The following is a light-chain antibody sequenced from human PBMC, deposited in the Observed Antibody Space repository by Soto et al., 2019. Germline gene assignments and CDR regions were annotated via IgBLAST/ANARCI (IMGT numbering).Light chain of an antibody. Sequence: ENVLTQSPGTLSLSAGERATLSCRASQSVNSNYLAWYQQEPGQAPRLLIYDASSRATGIPDRFSGSGSGIDFTLTISRLEPEDFAVYYCQQYGISPQTFGQGTKVDIK. CDR2: DAS. V-gene: IGKV3-20*01. CDR1: QSVNSNY. J-gene: IGKJ1*01. CDR3: QQYGISPQT.